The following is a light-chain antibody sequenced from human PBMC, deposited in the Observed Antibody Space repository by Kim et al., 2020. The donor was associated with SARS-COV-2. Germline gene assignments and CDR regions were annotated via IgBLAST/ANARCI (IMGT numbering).Light chain of an antibody. V-gene: IGLV3-1*01. Sequence: SYELTQPPSVSVSPGQTASITCSGDKLGDKYACWYQQEPGQSPVLVIYQDSKRPSGIPERFSGSNSGNTATLIISGTQAMDEADYYCQAWDSSTAWVFGGGTQLTVL. J-gene: IGLJ3*02. CDR1: KLGDKY. CDR3: QAWDSSTAWV. CDR2: QDS.